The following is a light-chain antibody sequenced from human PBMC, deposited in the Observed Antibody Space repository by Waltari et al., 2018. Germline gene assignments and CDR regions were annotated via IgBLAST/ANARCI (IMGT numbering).Light chain of an antibody. CDR3: QSYDTSLSVV. V-gene: IGLV1-44*01. Sequence: QSVLTQPPSASGTPGQRVTISCSGSSSTIGSNLVNWYQQFPGKAPKLLIYRSDQRPSGVPDRFSGSKSGTSASLAITGLQAEDEADYYCQSYDTSLSVVFGGGTKLTVL. CDR1: SSTIGSNL. CDR2: RSD. J-gene: IGLJ3*02.